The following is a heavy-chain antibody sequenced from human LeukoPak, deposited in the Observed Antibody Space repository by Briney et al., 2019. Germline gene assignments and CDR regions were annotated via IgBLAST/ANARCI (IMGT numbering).Heavy chain of an antibody. CDR2: ISGSGGST. Sequence: RAGGSLRLSCAASGFTFSSYAMSWVRQAPGKGLEWVSAISGSGGSTYYADSVKGRFTISRDNSKNTLYLQMNSLRAEDTAIYYCAKDRNYFDSSGAFDIWGQGTMVTVSS. D-gene: IGHD3-22*01. V-gene: IGHV3-23*01. CDR1: GFTFSSYA. CDR3: AKDRNYFDSSGAFDI. J-gene: IGHJ3*02.